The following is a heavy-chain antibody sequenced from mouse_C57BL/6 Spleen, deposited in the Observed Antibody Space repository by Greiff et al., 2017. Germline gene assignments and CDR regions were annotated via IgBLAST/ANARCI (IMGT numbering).Heavy chain of an antibody. J-gene: IGHJ4*01. D-gene: IGHD2-3*01. CDR2: INPSNGGT. V-gene: IGHV1-53*01. CDR3: ARDGYPYYYAMDY. CDR1: GYTFTSYW. Sequence: QVQLQQPGTELVKPGASVKLSCKASGYTFTSYWMHWVKQRPGQGLEWIGNINPSNGGTNYNEKFKSKATLTVDKSSSTAYMQLSSLTSEDSAVXYCARDGYPYYYAMDYWGQGTSVTVAS.